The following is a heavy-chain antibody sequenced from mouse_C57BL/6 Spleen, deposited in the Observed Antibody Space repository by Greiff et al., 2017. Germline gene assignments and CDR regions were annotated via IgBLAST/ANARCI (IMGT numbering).Heavy chain of an antibody. CDR1: GYAFSSYW. D-gene: IGHD1-1*01. CDR3: ARLENTTVVADV. Sequence: QVQLQPSGAELVTPGASVKISCTASGYAFSSYWMNWVKQRPGKGLAWIGQIYPGDGDTNYNGKFKGKATLTADKSSSTAYMQLSSLTSEDSAVYFCARLENTTVVADVWGKGTTLTVSS. J-gene: IGHJ2*01. CDR2: IYPGDGDT. V-gene: IGHV1-80*01.